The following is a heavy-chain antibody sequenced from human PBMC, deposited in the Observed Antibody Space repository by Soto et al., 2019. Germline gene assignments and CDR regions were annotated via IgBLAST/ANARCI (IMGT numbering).Heavy chain of an antibody. CDR3: VMGLTGMAPCWLDY. CDR2: ISAYNGNT. CDR1: GYTFTSYG. D-gene: IGHD3-9*01. V-gene: IGHV1-18*01. J-gene: IGHJ4*02. Sequence: QVQLVQSGAEVKKPGASVKVSCKASGYTFTSYGISWVRQAPGQGLEWMGWISAYNGNTNYAQKLQGRVTMTTDTSTITAYMVLRSLRSDDTAVYYCVMGLTGMAPCWLDYWGPGTLVTGSS.